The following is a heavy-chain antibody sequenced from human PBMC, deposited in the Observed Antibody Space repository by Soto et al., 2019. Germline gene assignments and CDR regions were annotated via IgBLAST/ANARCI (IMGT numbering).Heavy chain of an antibody. V-gene: IGHV4-30-2*01. CDR2: IYHSGST. D-gene: IGHD5-12*01. CDR3: ARDSGYSGYAYFDY. J-gene: IGHJ4*02. Sequence: DLEWIGYIYHSGSTYYNPSLKSRVTISVDRSKNQFSLKLSSVTAADTAVYYCARDSGYSGYAYFDYWGQGTLVTVSS.